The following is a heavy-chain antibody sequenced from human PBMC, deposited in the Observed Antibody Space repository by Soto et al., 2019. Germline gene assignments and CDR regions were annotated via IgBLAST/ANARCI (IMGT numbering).Heavy chain of an antibody. J-gene: IGHJ4*02. CDR1: GYSFSIHG. CDR2: ISPYNGNT. CDR3: ASSEYSAYAPDY. V-gene: IGHV1-18*01. Sequence: QVQLVQSGAEVKKPGASVKVSCKASGYSFSIHGITWVRQAAGQGLEWMGWISPYNGNTNYAQNLQGRVTVTADTSTSTGYMELRSLRSDDTAVYYCASSEYSAYAPDYWGQGTLVSVSS. D-gene: IGHD5-12*01.